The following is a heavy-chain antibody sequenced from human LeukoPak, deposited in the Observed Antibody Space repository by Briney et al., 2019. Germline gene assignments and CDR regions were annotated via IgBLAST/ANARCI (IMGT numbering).Heavy chain of an antibody. CDR3: ARAQCCPGTPDY. V-gene: IGHV4-61*02. Sequence: TLSLTCTVSGGSISSGSYYWSWIRQPAGKGLEWIGRIYTSGSTNYNPSLKSRVTISVDTSKNQFSLKLSSVTAADTAVYYCARAQCCPGTPDYWGQGTLVTVSS. CDR2: IYTSGST. J-gene: IGHJ4*02. CDR1: GGSISSGSYY. D-gene: IGHD2-15*01.